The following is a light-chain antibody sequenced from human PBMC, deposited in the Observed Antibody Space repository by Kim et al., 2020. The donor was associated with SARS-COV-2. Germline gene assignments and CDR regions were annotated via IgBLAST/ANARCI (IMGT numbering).Light chain of an antibody. CDR3: QQYNDWPPWT. CDR2: DAA. J-gene: IGKJ1*01. V-gene: IGKV3D-15*01. Sequence: EIVMTQSPVILSVSPGERATLSCRASQDIRSNLAWYQQKPGQPPRLLIYDAATRATGIPARFSGSGSGTEFSLTIDSLQSEASAVYFCQQYNDWPPWTFGQGTKVDIK. CDR1: QDIRSN.